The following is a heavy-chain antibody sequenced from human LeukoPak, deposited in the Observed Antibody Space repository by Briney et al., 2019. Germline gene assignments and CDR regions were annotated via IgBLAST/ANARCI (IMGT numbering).Heavy chain of an antibody. V-gene: IGHV1-2*02. Sequence: ASVKVSCKASGYTFTGYYMHWVRQAPGQGLEWVGWINPNSGGTNYAQKFQGRVTMTRDTSISTAYMELSRLRSDDTAVYYCARVAKYCSGGSCYTNYYYYYYMDVWGKGTTVTVSS. CDR2: INPNSGGT. CDR1: GYTFTGYY. D-gene: IGHD2-15*01. CDR3: ARVAKYCSGGSCYTNYYYYYYMDV. J-gene: IGHJ6*03.